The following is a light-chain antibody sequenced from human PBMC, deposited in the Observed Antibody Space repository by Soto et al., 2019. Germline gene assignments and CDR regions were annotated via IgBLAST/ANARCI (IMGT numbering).Light chain of an antibody. CDR2: ANS. V-gene: IGLV1-40*01. CDR1: SSNIGAGYD. Sequence: QSVLTQPPSVSGAPGQRVTISCTGSSSNIGAGYDIHWYQQLPGGAPKLLIYANSNRPSGVPDRFSGSRSGTSASLAITGLQAEDEADYSCQSYDSSLSGFYVFGTGTKVPAL. CDR3: QSYDSSLSGFYV. J-gene: IGLJ1*01.